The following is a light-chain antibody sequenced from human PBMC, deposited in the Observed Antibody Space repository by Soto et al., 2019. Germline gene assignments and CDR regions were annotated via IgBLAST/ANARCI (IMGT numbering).Light chain of an antibody. CDR1: QSVSSY. CDR2: DAS. V-gene: IGKV3-11*01. J-gene: IGKJ1*01. Sequence: EIVLTQSPATLSLSPGERATLSCRASQSVSSYLAWYQQKPGQAPRLLIYDASNRATGIPARFSGGGSGTDFTLTISSLEPDDFAVYYCQQRSNWPRTFGQGTKVEIK. CDR3: QQRSNWPRT.